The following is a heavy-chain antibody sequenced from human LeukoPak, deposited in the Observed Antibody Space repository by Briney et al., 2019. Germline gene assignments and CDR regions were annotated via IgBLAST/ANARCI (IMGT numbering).Heavy chain of an antibody. CDR1: GGTFSSYA. D-gene: IGHD2-2*01. V-gene: IGHV1-69*13. CDR3: ARGAPTIGYYYYYYMDV. J-gene: IGHJ6*03. Sequence: ASVKVSCKASGGTFSSYAIGWVRQAPGQGLELMGGIIPIFGTANYAQKFQGRVTITADESTSTAYMELSSLRSEDTAVYYCARGAPTIGYYYYYYMDVWGKGTTVTVSS. CDR2: IIPIFGTA.